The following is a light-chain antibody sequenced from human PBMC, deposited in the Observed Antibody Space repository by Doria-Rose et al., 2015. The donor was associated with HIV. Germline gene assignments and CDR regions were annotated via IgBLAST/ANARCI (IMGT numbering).Light chain of an antibody. CDR2: DAS. J-gene: IGKJ5*01. V-gene: IGKV3-20*01. CDR3: QQYGTSRGT. CDR1: QRVKSSY. Sequence: EIVLTQSPGTLSLSPGERATLSCRASQRVKSSYLAWYQQKRGQAPRLLIYDASTSATGITDRFSGSGSGTDVTLTISRLEPEDVAVYYCQQYGTSRGTFGQGTRLEIK.